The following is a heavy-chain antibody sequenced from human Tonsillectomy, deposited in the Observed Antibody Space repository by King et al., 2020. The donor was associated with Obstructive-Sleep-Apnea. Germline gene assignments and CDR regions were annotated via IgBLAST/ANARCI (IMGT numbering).Heavy chain of an antibody. CDR1: GFTFSSYS. CDR3: ARGFDYGGNRFDY. Sequence: QLVQSGGGLVKPGGSLRLSCAASGFTFSSYSMNWVRQAPGKGLEWVSSISSSTSYIYYAVSVKGRFTISRDNAKNSLYLQMTSLRAEDTAVYYCARGFDYGGNRFDYWGQGTLVTVSS. V-gene: IGHV3-21*01. D-gene: IGHD4-23*01. J-gene: IGHJ4*02. CDR2: ISSSTSYI.